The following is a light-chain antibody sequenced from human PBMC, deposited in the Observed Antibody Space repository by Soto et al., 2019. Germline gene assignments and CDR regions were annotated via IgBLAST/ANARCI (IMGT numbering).Light chain of an antibody. CDR2: DAS. J-gene: IGKJ1*01. Sequence: EIVLAQSPGTLSLSPGERATLSWRASQSVSSRSLAWYQQKPGQAPRLLISDASTRATGIPARFSGSGSGTDFTLTISSLQPEDFAVYYCQQDYNLPTFGQGTKVDIK. CDR1: QSVSSRS. V-gene: IGKV3D-7*01. CDR3: QQDYNLPT.